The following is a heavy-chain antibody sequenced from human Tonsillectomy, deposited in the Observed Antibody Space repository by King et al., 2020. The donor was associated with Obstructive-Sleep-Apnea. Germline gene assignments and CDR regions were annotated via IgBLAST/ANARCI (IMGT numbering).Heavy chain of an antibody. CDR2: IYNIRST. CDR3: ARDPDGRPWYFAL. J-gene: IGHJ2*01. V-gene: IGHV4-59*01. D-gene: IGHD5-24*01. Sequence: VQLQESGPGLAKPSETLSLTCTVSGGSISSYYWSWIRQPPGKGPEWIGYIYNIRSTNYNPSLKSRVTISVDTSKNQFSLMLTSVTAADTAVYYCARDPDGRPWYFALWGRGIQVTISS. CDR1: GGSISSYY.